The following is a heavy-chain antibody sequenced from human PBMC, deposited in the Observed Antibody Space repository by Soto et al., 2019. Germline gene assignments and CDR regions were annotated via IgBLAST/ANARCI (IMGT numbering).Heavy chain of an antibody. D-gene: IGHD2-21*02. CDR1: GGTFSSYA. J-gene: IGHJ2*01. Sequence: QVQLVQSGAEVKKPGSSVKVSCKASGGTFSSYAISWVRQAPGQGLECMGGIIPIFGTANYAQKFQGRVTISADESTSTVYMELSSLRSEDAAVYYCARERTTVVTWYFDLWGRGTLVTVSS. CDR3: ARERTTVVTWYFDL. V-gene: IGHV1-69*01. CDR2: IIPIFGTA.